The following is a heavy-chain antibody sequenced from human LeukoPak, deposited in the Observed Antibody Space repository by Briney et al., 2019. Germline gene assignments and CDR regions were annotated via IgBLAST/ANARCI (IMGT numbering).Heavy chain of an antibody. D-gene: IGHD2-2*01. CDR3: ARDSRGDTGFNFDY. Sequence: GGSLRLSCAASGFTVSSNYMSWVRQAPGKGLEWVSVIYSGGSTYYADSVTGRFTISRHNSKNTLYLQMNSLRAEDTAVYYCARDSRGDTGFNFDYWGQGTLVTVSS. CDR2: IYSGGST. J-gene: IGHJ4*02. CDR1: GFTVSSNY. V-gene: IGHV3-53*04.